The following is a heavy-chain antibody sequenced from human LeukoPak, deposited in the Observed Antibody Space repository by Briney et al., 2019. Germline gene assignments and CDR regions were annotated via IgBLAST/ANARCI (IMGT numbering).Heavy chain of an antibody. Sequence: GGSLRLSCAASGFTFSSYAMSWVRQAPGKRLEWVSAISGSGGSTYYADSVKGRFTISRDNSKNTLYLQMNSLRAEDTAVYYCAKDHWPPAVAGLFDYWGQGTLVTVSS. J-gene: IGHJ4*02. V-gene: IGHV3-23*01. CDR2: ISGSGGST. CDR3: AKDHWPPAVAGLFDY. D-gene: IGHD6-19*01. CDR1: GFTFSSYA.